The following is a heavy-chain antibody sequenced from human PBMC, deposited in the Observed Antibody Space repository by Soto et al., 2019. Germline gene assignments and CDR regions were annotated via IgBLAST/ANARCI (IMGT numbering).Heavy chain of an antibody. CDR2: FSGGGGAR. CDR1: GFTFSRYA. CDR3: VRDYIVVVPAAAPFDN. D-gene: IGHD2-2*01. V-gene: IGHV3-23*01. J-gene: IGHJ4*02. Sequence: GGTLRLSCAASGFTFSRYAMSWVRQAPGKGLEWVGGFSGGGGARSYADSVKGRFTISRDNSKNTLYLQMNSRRAEYTAIYYCVRDYIVVVPAAAPFDNWGQGTPVTVCS.